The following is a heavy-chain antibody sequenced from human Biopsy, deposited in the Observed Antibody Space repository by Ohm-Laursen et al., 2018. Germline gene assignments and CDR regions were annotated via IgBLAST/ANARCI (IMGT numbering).Heavy chain of an antibody. CDR2: ISHTGYT. D-gene: IGHD4-23*01. J-gene: IGHJ1*01. CDR3: ARGSNEYGGLYFPH. Sequence: TLSLTCTVSGGSFTGHYWTWIRQPPGKGLEWIGHISHTGYTSYKSSLKSRVAISLDTSRKHFSLRLTSLSAADTAVYYCARGSNEYGGLYFPHWGQGTLVTVSS. CDR1: GGSFTGHY. V-gene: IGHV4-59*11.